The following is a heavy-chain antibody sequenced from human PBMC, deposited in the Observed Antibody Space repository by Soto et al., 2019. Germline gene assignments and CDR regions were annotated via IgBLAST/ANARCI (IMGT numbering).Heavy chain of an antibody. V-gene: IGHV4-31*03. J-gene: IGHJ5*02. Sequence: QVQLQESGPGLVKPSQTLSLTCTVSVGSISSGGYYWNWIRQHPGNGLEWIGYIYYIGSTYYNPSLQSRVTLSLDTSKNQCSLKLSSVTAADTAVYYCARSVFPWGQGTLVTVSS. CDR3: ARSVFP. CDR1: VGSISSGGYY. CDR2: IYYIGST.